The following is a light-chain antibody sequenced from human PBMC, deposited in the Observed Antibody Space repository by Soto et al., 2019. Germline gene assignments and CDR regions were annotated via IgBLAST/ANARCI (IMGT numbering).Light chain of an antibody. J-gene: IGLJ2*01. CDR1: GGHSTYS. CDR2: LNSDGSL. Sequence: QSVLTQSPSASASLGASVNLTCTLTGGHSTYSIGWHQQQPQRGPRFLMRLNSDGSLSKGDGIPDRFSGSSSGAERFLTISSLQSEDEADYYCQTWGRGIVVFGGGTKLTVL. V-gene: IGLV4-69*02. CDR3: QTWGRGIVV.